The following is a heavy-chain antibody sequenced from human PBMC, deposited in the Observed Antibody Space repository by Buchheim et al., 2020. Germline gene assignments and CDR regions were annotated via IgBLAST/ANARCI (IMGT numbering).Heavy chain of an antibody. Sequence: EVQLVESGGGLVQPGGSLRLSCAASGFTFSNYEMKWVRQAPGEGLEWLSYTSSSGSGSTRYYADSVRGRFTISRDNAKNSLYLQMNSLRAEDTAVYYCARVGRDYDSSGFYPYYLDYWGQGTL. V-gene: IGHV3-48*03. CDR2: TSSSGSGSTR. CDR3: ARVGRDYDSSGFYPYYLDY. J-gene: IGHJ4*02. D-gene: IGHD3-22*01. CDR1: GFTFSNYE.